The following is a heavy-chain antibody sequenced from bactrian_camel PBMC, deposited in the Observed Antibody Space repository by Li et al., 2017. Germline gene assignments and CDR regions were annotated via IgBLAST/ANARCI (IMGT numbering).Heavy chain of an antibody. V-gene: IGHV3S1*01. CDR1: GFTFSNYY. Sequence: HVQLVESGGNLVQPGGSLRLSCVASGFTFSNYYMTWVRQAPGKEREGVAKIYTMNGRASYTDAVKGRFTISQDSAKSTFYLQMNNLKSDDTAMYYCVTDCDQAEGYVGQGTQVTVS. CDR2: IYTMNGRA. D-gene: IGHD1*01. J-gene: IGHJ4*01.